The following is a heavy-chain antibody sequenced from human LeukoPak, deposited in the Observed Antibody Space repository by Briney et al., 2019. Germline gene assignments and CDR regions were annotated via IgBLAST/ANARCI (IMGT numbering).Heavy chain of an antibody. CDR3: ARGTSYSKRTFDP. Sequence: SETLSLTCAVYGGSFSGYYWSWVRQPPGTGLEWIGEINHSGSTNYNPSLKSRVTISVDTSKNQFSLKLSSVTAADTAVYYCARGTSYSKRTFDPWGQGTLVTVSS. CDR1: GGSFSGYY. J-gene: IGHJ5*02. D-gene: IGHD1-14*01. CDR2: INHSGST. V-gene: IGHV4-34*01.